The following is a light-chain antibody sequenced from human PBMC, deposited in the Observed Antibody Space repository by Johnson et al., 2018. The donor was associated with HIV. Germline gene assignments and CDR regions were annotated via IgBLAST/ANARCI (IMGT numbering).Light chain of an antibody. J-gene: IGLJ1*01. CDR2: ENN. CDR1: SSNVGNNY. CDR3: GTWDSSLSAEV. V-gene: IGLV1-51*02. Sequence: HSVLTQPPSVSAAPGQKVTISCSGSSSNVGNNYVSWYQCLPGTAPKLLIFENNKRPSGIPDRFSGSKSGTSATLGITGLQTGDEADYYCGTWDSSLSAEVFGTGTKVTVL.